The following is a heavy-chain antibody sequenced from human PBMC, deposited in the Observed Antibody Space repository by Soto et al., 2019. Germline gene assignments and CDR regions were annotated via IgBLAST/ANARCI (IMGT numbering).Heavy chain of an antibody. V-gene: IGHV4-34*01. Sequence: PSETLSLTCAVYGVSFSGYYWRWIRQPPGKGLDWIEEINHSGSTNYYPPLKSRITIPVDTSKNQFSLKLSSVTAGDTAVYYCARGAGATVTTFYYYYYYGMDVWGQGTTVTVSS. CDR3: ARGAGATVTTFYYYYYYGMDV. J-gene: IGHJ6*02. D-gene: IGHD4-17*01. CDR2: INHSGST. CDR1: GVSFSGYY.